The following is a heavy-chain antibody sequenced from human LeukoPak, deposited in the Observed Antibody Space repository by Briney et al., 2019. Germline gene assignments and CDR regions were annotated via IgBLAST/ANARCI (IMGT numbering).Heavy chain of an antibody. CDR1: GITFTSFV. CDR3: ATSSRGNSYGDSAY. V-gene: IGHV3-23*01. J-gene: IGHJ4*02. D-gene: IGHD5-18*01. CDR2: ISSSGGST. Sequence: PGGSLRLSCAASGITFTSFVMTWVRQAPGKGLEWVSGISSSGGSTFYADSVKGRFTISRDYSKNSLFLQMNSLRAEDTAVYYCATSSRGNSYGDSAYWGQGTLVTVSS.